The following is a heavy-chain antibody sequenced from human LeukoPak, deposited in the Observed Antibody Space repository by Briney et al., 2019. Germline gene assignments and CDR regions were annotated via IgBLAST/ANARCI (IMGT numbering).Heavy chain of an antibody. Sequence: GGSLRLSCAASGFSVSSTYMNWVRQAPGKGLEWVSIIYRDGSTYYADYVRGRFTISRDNSKNTLYLQMNSLRVEDTAVCYCARDSGDGDYEPLDYWGQGTLVTVSS. CDR2: IYRDGST. CDR1: GFSVSSTY. V-gene: IGHV3-53*01. J-gene: IGHJ4*02. CDR3: ARDSGDGDYEPLDY. D-gene: IGHD4-17*01.